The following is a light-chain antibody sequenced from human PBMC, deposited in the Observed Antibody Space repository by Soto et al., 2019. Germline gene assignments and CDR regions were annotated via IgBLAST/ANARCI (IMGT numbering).Light chain of an antibody. CDR2: DTS. CDR3: QQRRNWWT. V-gene: IGKV3-11*01. Sequence: EIVLTQSPATLSSSPGERATLSCRASQTVSSKLAWYQHKPGQAPRLLIYDTSNRATGIPARFSGSGSGTDFTLTITSLEPEDFAVYYCQQRRNWWTFGQGTKVDIK. CDR1: QTVSSK. J-gene: IGKJ1*01.